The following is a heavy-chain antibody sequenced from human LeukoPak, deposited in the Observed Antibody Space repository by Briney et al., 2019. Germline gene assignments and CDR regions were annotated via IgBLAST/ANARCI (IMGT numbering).Heavy chain of an antibody. D-gene: IGHD2-2*01. J-gene: IGHJ5*02. CDR2: IYYSGST. Sequence: KPSETLSLTCTVSGGSISSYYWSWIRQPPGKGLEWIGYIYYSGSTYYNPSLKSRVTISVDTSKNQFSLKLSSVTAADTAVYYCARISRYCSSTSCHNWFDPWGQGTLVTVSS. CDR1: GGSISSYY. CDR3: ARISRYCSSTSCHNWFDP. V-gene: IGHV4-59*04.